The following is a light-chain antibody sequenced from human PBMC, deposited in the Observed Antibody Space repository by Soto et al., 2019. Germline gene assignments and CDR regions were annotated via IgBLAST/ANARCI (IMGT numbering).Light chain of an antibody. J-gene: IGKJ1*01. Sequence: EMVLTQSPGTLSLSPGERATLSCRASQSVSSSYLAWYQQKPGQAPRLLIYGASSRATGIPDRFGGSGSGTDFTLTISRLEPEDFAVYYCQQYGSSPPFTFGQGTKVDI. CDR3: QQYGSSPPFT. V-gene: IGKV3-20*01. CDR2: GAS. CDR1: QSVSSSY.